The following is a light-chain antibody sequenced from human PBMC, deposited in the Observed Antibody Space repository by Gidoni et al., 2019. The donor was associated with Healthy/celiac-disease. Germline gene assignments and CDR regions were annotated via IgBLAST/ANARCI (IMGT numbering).Light chain of an antibody. J-gene: IGKJ5*01. V-gene: IGKV3D-20*01. CDR3: QQYGSSLSIT. CDR1: RSVSSSY. Sequence: EIVLTHSPATLSLSPGERATLSCWASRSVSSSYLAWYQQKPGLAPRLLIYDASSRATGIPDRFSGSGSGTDFTLTISRLEPEDFAVYYCQQYGSSLSITFGQGTRLEIK. CDR2: DAS.